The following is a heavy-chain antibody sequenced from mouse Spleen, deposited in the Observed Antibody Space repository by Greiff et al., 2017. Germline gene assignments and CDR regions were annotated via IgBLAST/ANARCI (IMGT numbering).Heavy chain of an antibody. J-gene: IGHJ4*01. V-gene: IGHV1-15*01. D-gene: IGHD1-1*01. Sequence: QVQLQQSGAELVRPGASVTLSCKASGYTFTDYEMHWVKQTPVHGLEWIGAIDPETGGTAYNQKFKGKAILTADKSSSTAYMELRSLTSEDSAVYYCTRWILRSSYYYAMDYWGQGTSVTVSS. CDR2: IDPETGGT. CDR1: GYTFTDYE. CDR3: TRWILRSSYYYAMDY.